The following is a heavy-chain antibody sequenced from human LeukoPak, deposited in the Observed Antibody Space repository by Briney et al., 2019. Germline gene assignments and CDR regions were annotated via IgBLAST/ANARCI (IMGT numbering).Heavy chain of an antibody. D-gene: IGHD4-17*01. CDR2: IWYDGSNK. CDR1: GFTFSSYG. J-gene: IGHJ4*02. Sequence: PGGSLRLSCAASGFTFSSYGMHWVRQAPGKGLEWVAVIWYDGSNKYYADSVKGRFTISRDNSKNTLYLQMNSLRAEDTAVYHCARDATVTTYYFDYWGQGTLVTVSS. V-gene: IGHV3-33*01. CDR3: ARDATVTTYYFDY.